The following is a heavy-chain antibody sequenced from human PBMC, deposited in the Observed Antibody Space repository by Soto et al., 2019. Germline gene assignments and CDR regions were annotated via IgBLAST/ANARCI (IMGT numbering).Heavy chain of an antibody. Sequence: QMQLVQSGPEVKKPGTSVKVSCKASGFTFTSSAMQWVRQARGQRLEWIGWIVVGSGNTNYAQKFQERVTITRDMSTSTAYTELSSLRSEDTAVYYCAAEGGYCSSTSCSDFDYWGQGTLVTVSS. J-gene: IGHJ4*02. CDR2: IVVGSGNT. CDR1: GFTFTSSA. CDR3: AAEGGYCSSTSCSDFDY. V-gene: IGHV1-58*02. D-gene: IGHD2-2*01.